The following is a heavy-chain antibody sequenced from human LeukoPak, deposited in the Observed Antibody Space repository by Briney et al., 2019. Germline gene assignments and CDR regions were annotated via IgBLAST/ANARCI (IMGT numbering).Heavy chain of an antibody. D-gene: IGHD6-19*01. CDR2: LVYDARS. CDR3: ARDLSAAFDF. Sequence: GGSLRLSCAASGFTFSSYSMNWVRQAPGKGLEWVARLVYDARSDYANSVKGRFSISRDDSKNTLFLDMSNLRVEDTALYYCARDLSAAFDFWGQGVLVTVSS. J-gene: IGHJ4*02. CDR1: GFTFSSYS. V-gene: IGHV3-33*08.